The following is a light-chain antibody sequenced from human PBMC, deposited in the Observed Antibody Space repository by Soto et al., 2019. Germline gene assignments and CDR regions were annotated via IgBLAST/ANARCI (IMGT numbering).Light chain of an antibody. J-gene: IGLJ1*01. V-gene: IGLV2-14*01. CDR3: AAWDDNMSGGHYI. CDR1: SSDVGGYKY. Sequence: QSALTQPASVSGSPGQSITISCTGTSSDVGGYKYVSWYQQHPGKAPKLMIYEVSNRPSGVSNRFSGSKSGNTASLTISGLQAEDEADYYCAAWDDNMSGGHYIFGTGTKLTVL. CDR2: EVS.